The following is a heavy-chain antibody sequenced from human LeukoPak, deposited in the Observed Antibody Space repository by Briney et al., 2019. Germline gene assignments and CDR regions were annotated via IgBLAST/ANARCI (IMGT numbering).Heavy chain of an antibody. J-gene: IGHJ4*02. Sequence: GGSLRLSCAASGFTFSSHGMNWVRQAPGKGLEWVSGISPSGDILYYADSVKGQFTISRDNSKNTVSLQMNSLRAEDTAVYYCARGGIAPFDYWGQGTLVTVSS. CDR3: ARGGIAPFDY. V-gene: IGHV3-23*01. CDR2: ISPSGDIL. D-gene: IGHD2-15*01. CDR1: GFTFSSHG.